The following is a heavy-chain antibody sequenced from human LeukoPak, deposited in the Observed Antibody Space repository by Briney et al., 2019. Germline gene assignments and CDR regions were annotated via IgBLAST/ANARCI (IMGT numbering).Heavy chain of an antibody. V-gene: IGHV4-59*08. CDR2: IYYSRTT. CDR3: ARLSGSQTTPY. CDR1: GGYISSYD. D-gene: IGHD1-26*01. J-gene: IGHJ4*02. Sequence: PSHTLSLTCTVSGGYISSYDWSCFRQPSEKGLEWIGYIYYSRTTNYNPSLKSRVTMSVDTAKNQFSLKLSSVTAADTAVYYCARLSGSQTTPYWGQGTLVTVSS.